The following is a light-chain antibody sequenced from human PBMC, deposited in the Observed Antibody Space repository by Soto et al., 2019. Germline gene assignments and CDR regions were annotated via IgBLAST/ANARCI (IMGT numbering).Light chain of an antibody. V-gene: IGLV2-14*01. CDR3: SSYTSSSTWV. CDR2: EVT. J-gene: IGLJ3*02. Sequence: QSALTQPASVSGSPGQSITISCTGTSSDVGGYKYVSWYQQLPGKAPKPMIYEVTNRPSGVSNRFSGSKSGNTASLTISGLQAEDEADYYCSSYTSSSTWVFGGGTKLTVL. CDR1: SSDVGGYKY.